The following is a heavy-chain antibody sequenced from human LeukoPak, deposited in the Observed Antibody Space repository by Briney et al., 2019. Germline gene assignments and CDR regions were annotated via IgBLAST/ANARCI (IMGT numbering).Heavy chain of an antibody. CDR3: ARALAS. Sequence: GETLRLSCAASGFTFSTYGITWVRQAPGKGLEWVSAISGRADLTFYADSVKGRFTISRDNSKNTLYLQMNSLRAEDTAVYYCARALASWGQGTLVTVSS. CDR1: GFTFSTYG. CDR2: ISGRADLT. J-gene: IGHJ4*02. D-gene: IGHD3-3*02. V-gene: IGHV3-23*01.